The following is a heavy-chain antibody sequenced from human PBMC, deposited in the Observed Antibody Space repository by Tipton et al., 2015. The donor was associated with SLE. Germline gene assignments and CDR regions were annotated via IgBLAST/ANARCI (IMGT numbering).Heavy chain of an antibody. Sequence: TLSLTCTVSGGSVSSGGYYWSWIRQHPGKGLEWIGYIYNSGGTDYSPSPKSRVTISADTSKNQFSLKLSSVTAADTAVYYCARGGVGGYDSFDYWGQGTLVTVSS. J-gene: IGHJ4*02. CDR2: IYNSGGT. V-gene: IGHV4-31*03. CDR3: ARGGVGGYDSFDY. D-gene: IGHD5-12*01. CDR1: GGSVSSGGYY.